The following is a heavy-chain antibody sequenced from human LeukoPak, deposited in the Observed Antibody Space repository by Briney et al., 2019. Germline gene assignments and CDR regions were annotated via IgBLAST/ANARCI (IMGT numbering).Heavy chain of an antibody. CDR3: ARGHYYTDMLTNYWVRYFDY. Sequence: SETLSLTCSVSGGSISSNYWSWIRQPPGKGLEWIGYVFFSGSTNYNPSLQSRVTISLDTPKNQFSLRLRSVTAADTAVYYCARGHYYTDMLTNYWVRYFDYWGQGTLVTVSS. J-gene: IGHJ4*02. V-gene: IGHV4-59*01. D-gene: IGHD3-9*01. CDR2: VFFSGST. CDR1: GGSISSNY.